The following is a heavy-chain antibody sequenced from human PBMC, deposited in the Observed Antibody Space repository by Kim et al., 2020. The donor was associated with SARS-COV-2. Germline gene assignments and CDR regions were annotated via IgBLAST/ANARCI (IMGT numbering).Heavy chain of an antibody. CDR1: GFSFSRYS. V-gene: IGHV3-48*02. J-gene: IGHJ6*02. Sequence: GGSLRLSCAASGFSFSRYSMNWVRQAPGKGLEWISYISHSSDTIYYADSVKGRFTISRDNAKNSLYLQMNSLRDEDTAVYYCATLLPTLYYGMDVWGQGTTVTVSS. D-gene: IGHD2-21*02. CDR2: ISHSSDTI. CDR3: ATLLPTLYYGMDV.